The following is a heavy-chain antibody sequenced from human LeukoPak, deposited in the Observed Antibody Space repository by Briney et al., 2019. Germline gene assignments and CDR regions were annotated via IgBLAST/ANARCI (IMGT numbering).Heavy chain of an antibody. Sequence: SETLSLTCTVSGVSISIYYWSWIRQPAGKGLEWIGRIYTSGSTNYNPSLNSRVTMSVDTSKNQFSLKLSSLTAADTAIYYCAGGTAAAGWFFFDYWGQGNLVTVSS. V-gene: IGHV4-4*07. D-gene: IGHD6-13*01. J-gene: IGHJ4*02. CDR3: AGGTAAAGWFFFDY. CDR1: GVSISIYY. CDR2: IYTSGST.